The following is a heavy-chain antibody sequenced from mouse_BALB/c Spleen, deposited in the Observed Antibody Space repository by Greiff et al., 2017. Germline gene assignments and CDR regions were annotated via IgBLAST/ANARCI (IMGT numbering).Heavy chain of an antibody. V-gene: IGHV5-6*01. D-gene: IGHD3-1*01. CDR2: ISSGGSYT. CDR3: ARWAFDY. CDR1: GFTFSSYG. Sequence: EVKLVESGGDLVKPGGSLKLSCAASGFTFSSYGMSWVRQTPDKRLEWVATISSGGSYTYYPDSVKGRFTISRDNAKNTLYLQMSSLKSEDTAMYYCARWAFDYWGQGTTLTVSS. J-gene: IGHJ2*01.